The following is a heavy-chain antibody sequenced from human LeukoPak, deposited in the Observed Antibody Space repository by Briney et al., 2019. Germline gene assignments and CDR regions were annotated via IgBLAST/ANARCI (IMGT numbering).Heavy chain of an antibody. CDR1: GFTFSSYG. J-gene: IGHJ4*02. V-gene: IGHV3-33*06. Sequence: GGSLRLSCAASGFTFSSYGMHWVRQVPGKGLEWMAVIWYDGNTKYYADSVKGRFTISRDNSKNTLYLQMNSLRVEDTAVYYCANGGYYYDSSGYPDYWGQGTLVTVSS. CDR3: ANGGYYYDSSGYPDY. CDR2: IWYDGNTK. D-gene: IGHD3-22*01.